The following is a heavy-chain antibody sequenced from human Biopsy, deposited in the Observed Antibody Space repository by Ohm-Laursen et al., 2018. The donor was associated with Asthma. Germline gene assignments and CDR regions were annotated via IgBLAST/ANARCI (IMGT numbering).Heavy chain of an antibody. Sequence: LRLSCAASGFSFGDFFMTWVRQAPGKGLELVASISSSGSTKYPSESVLGRCTISRDNTQKSMTLELSSLRSEDTAVYYCARKAGSCISRTCYSLDFWGQGTLVTVSS. V-gene: IGHV3-11*01. J-gene: IGHJ4*02. CDR1: GFSFGDFF. D-gene: IGHD2-2*01. CDR2: ISSSGSTK. CDR3: ARKAGSCISRTCYSLDF.